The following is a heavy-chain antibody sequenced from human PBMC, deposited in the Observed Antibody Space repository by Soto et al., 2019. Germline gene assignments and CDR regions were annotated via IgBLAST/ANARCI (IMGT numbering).Heavy chain of an antibody. CDR1: GGSISSGGYS. V-gene: IGHV4-30-2*03. Sequence: SETLSLTCAVSGGSISSGGYSWSWIRQPPGKGLEWIGYIYYSGSTNYNPSLKSRVTISVDTSKNQFSLKLSSVTAADTAVYYCARRVSSAIRGSNAFDIWGQGTMVTVSS. D-gene: IGHD3-10*01. CDR3: ARRVSSAIRGSNAFDI. J-gene: IGHJ3*02. CDR2: IYYSGST.